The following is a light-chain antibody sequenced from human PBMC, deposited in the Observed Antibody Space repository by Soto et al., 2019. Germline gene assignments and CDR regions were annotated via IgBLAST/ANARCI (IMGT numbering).Light chain of an antibody. CDR3: QHSGTSPPYI. V-gene: IGKV3-20*01. Sequence: EIVLTQSPDTLSLSPGEWATLSCRASQRVSSSDLAWYQQKPGQAPRLLIYGASSRATGVTDRFSGSGSGTDFTLTISRLESEDFAVYYFQHSGTSPPYIFGQETKLNIK. CDR1: QRVSSSD. J-gene: IGKJ2*01. CDR2: GAS.